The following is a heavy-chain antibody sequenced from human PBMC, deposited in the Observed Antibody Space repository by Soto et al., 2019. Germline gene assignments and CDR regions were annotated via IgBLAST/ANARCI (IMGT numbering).Heavy chain of an antibody. V-gene: IGHV3-21*01. CDR2: ISSSSSYI. Sequence: EVQLVESGGGLVKPGGSLRLSCAASGFTFSSYSMNWVRQAPGKGLEWVSSISSSSSYIYYADSVKGRFTISRDNAKNSLYLQMNSLRAEDTAVYYCARDGATVTTTDFDYWGQGTLVTVSS. J-gene: IGHJ4*02. CDR3: ARDGATVTTTDFDY. CDR1: GFTFSSYS. D-gene: IGHD4-17*01.